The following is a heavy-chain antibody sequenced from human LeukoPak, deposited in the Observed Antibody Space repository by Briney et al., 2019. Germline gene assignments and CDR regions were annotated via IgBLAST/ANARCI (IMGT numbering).Heavy chain of an antibody. CDR1: GYTFTSSG. CDR2: INPNSGGT. D-gene: IGHD6-19*01. Sequence: ASVKVSCKASGYTFTSSGISWVRQAPGQGLEWMGRINPNSGGTNYAQKFQGRVTMTRDTSISTAYMELSRLRSDDTAVYYCARDYSSGWYDWYFDLWGRGTLVTVSS. J-gene: IGHJ2*01. V-gene: IGHV1-2*06. CDR3: ARDYSSGWYDWYFDL.